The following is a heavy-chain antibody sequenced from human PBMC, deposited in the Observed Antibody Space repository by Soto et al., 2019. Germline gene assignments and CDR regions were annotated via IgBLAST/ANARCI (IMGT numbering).Heavy chain of an antibody. V-gene: IGHV1-18*04. Sequence: QVHLVQSGAEVKKPGASVKVSCKASGYTFNRYAITWVRQAPGQGLEWMGWINGYNGNTNYAQNLQGRVTMTTDTSTSTAYMELRSLRSDDTAVYFCARAPPSGFGGWYFGLGDFWGQGSLVSVSS. D-gene: IGHD6-19*01. CDR2: INGYNGNT. J-gene: IGHJ4*02. CDR1: GYTFNRYA. CDR3: ARAPPSGFGGWYFGLGDF.